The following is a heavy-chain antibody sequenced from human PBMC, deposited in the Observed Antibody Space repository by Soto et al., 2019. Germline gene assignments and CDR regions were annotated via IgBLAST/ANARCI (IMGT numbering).Heavy chain of an antibody. D-gene: IGHD2-2*01. V-gene: IGHV3-33*01. CDR2: IWYDGSNK. J-gene: IGHJ5*01. Sequence: GGSLRLSCAASGFTFSSYGMHWVRQAPGKGLEWVAVIWYDGSNKYYADSVKGRFTISRDNSKNTRYLQMNSLRAEDTAVYYCARGLIVVVSAAMWSARFDPCGRGTLVTVSS. CDR3: ARGLIVVVSAAMWSARFDP. CDR1: GFTFSSYG.